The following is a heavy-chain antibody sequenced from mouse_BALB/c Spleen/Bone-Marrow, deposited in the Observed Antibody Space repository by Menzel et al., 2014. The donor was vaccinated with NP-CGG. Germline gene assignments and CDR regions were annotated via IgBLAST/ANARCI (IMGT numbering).Heavy chain of an antibody. J-gene: IGHJ3*01. CDR1: GFTFSSYW. V-gene: IGHV6-6*02. Sequence: EVQLQESGGGLVQPGGSMKLSCVASGFTFSSYWMSWVRQSPEKGLEWVAEIRLKSDNYATHYAESVKGKFTTSRDDSKSRLYLQMNSLRAEDTGIYYCTGWDQFAYWGQGTLVTVSA. CDR3: TGWDQFAY. CDR2: IRLKSDNYAT. D-gene: IGHD4-1*01.